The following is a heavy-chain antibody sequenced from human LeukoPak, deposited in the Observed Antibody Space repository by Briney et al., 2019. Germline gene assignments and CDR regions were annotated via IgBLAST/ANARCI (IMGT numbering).Heavy chain of an antibody. V-gene: IGHV3-23*01. J-gene: IGHJ4*02. CDR2: INDEGAVT. CDR3: ATTDFWRGHFDF. CDR1: GFPFNNYA. D-gene: IGHD3-3*01. Sequence: PGGSLRLSCAASGFPFNNYAMSWVRQAPGKGLEWVSSINDEGAVTYYADSVKGRFIISRDNAENTLYLQMNSLRAEDTALYYCATTDFWRGHFDFWGQGTLVTVSS.